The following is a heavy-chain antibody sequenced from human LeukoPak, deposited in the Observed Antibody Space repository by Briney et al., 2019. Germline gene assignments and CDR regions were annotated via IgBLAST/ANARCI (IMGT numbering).Heavy chain of an antibody. CDR3: TTDTFGARDS. CDR2: INEDGSST. D-gene: IGHD3-10*01. Sequence: QPGGSLRLSCAASGFTFSSYWMHWVRQGPGKGLVWVSRINEDGSSTSYAESVRGRFTISRDNAKNTLYLQMNSLRAEDAAVYYCTTDTFGARDSWGQGTLVTVSS. J-gene: IGHJ4*02. CDR1: GFTFSSYW. V-gene: IGHV3-74*01.